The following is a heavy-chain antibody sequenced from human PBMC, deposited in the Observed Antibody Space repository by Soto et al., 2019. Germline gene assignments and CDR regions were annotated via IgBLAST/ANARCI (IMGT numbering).Heavy chain of an antibody. J-gene: IGHJ4*02. CDR2: ISGSGGGT. CDR3: ARAFGGSYDY. V-gene: IGHV3-23*01. D-gene: IGHD2-15*01. CDR1: GFTFSSYA. Sequence: PGGSLRLSCAASGFTFSSYAMSWVRQAPGKGLEWVSSISGSGGGTYYADSVKGRFTFSRDNSKNTLYLQMNSLRVEDTAVYYCARAFGGSYDYWAQGTLVTVSS.